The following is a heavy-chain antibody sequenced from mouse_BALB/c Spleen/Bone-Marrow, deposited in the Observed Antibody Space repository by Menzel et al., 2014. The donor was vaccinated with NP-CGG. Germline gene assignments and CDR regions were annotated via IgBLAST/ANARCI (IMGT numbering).Heavy chain of an antibody. CDR2: INPITGYT. D-gene: IGHD1-1*01. CDR3: ARADYYGSRYFDV. J-gene: IGHJ1*01. V-gene: IGHV1-7*01. Sequence: VQLQQSGAELAKPGASVTMSCKASGYTLTIYWMHWVKQRPGQGLEWIGYINPITGYTDYNQNFKDKASLTADKSSSTAYMQLNSLTSDDSAVYYCARADYYGSRYFDVWGAGTTVTVSS. CDR1: GYTLTIYW.